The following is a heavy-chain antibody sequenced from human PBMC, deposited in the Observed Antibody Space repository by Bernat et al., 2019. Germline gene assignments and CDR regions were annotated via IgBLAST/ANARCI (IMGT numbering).Heavy chain of an antibody. Sequence: VQLVESGGGVVQPGRSLRLSCAASGFTFSTYWMHWVRQAPGKGLVWVSRINSDGSSTTYADSVKGRFTISRDNAKNTLYLQMNSLRAEDTAVYSCARSGYYDSSGSATSYVFDIWGQGTMVTVSS. D-gene: IGHD3-22*01. J-gene: IGHJ3*02. CDR3: ARSGYYDSSGSATSYVFDI. V-gene: IGHV3-74*02. CDR1: GFTFSTYW. CDR2: INSDGSST.